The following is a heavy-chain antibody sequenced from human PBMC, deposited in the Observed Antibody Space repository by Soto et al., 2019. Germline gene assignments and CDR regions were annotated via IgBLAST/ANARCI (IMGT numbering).Heavy chain of an antibody. D-gene: IGHD6-19*01. Sequence: SETLSLTCSVSGADINTYSWTWIRQPAGKGLEWIGRIYTSASINYNPSLRGRVTLSVDTSTNQVSLKLASVTAADTAVYYCARDREAGYNFYYGMDVWGQGTTVTVSS. CDR1: GADINTYS. J-gene: IGHJ6*02. V-gene: IGHV4-4*07. CDR2: IYTSASI. CDR3: ARDREAGYNFYYGMDV.